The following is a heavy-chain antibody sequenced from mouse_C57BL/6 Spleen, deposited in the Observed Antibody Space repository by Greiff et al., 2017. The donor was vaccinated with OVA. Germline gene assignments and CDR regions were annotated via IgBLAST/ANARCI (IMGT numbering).Heavy chain of an antibody. D-gene: IGHD1-1*01. CDR3: ARRSSYVDWYFDV. J-gene: IGHJ1*03. CDR2: ISSGSSTI. CDR1: GFTFSDYG. V-gene: IGHV5-17*01. Sequence: EVKVVESGGGLVKPGGSLKLSCAASGFTFSDYGMHWVRQAPEKGLEWVAYISSGSSTIYYADTVKGRFTISRDNAKNTLFLQMTSLRSEDTAMYYCARRSSYVDWYFDVWGTGTTVTVSS.